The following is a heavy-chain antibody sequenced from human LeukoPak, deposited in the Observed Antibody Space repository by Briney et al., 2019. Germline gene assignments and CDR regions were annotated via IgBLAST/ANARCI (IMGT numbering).Heavy chain of an antibody. CDR1: GGSISSYY. V-gene: IGHV4-59*01. J-gene: IGHJ4*02. CDR3: ARSGIAVAGNDY. Sequence: SETLSLTCTVSGGSISSYYWSWIRQPPGKGLEWIGYIYYSGSTNYNPSLKSRVTISVDTSKNQFSLKLSSETAADTAVYYCARSGIAVAGNDYWGQGTLVTVSS. D-gene: IGHD6-19*01. CDR2: IYYSGST.